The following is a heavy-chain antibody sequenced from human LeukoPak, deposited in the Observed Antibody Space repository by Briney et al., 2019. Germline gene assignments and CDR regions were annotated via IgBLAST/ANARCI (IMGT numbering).Heavy chain of an antibody. D-gene: IGHD2-21*02. J-gene: IGHJ3*02. CDR1: GFTFSSYA. CDR3: AKDLRYCGGDCYFDAFDI. CDR2: ISGSGGST. Sequence: PGGSLRLSCAASGFTFSSYAMSWVRQAPGKGPEWVSAISGSGGSTYYADSVKGRFTISRDNSKNTLYLQMNSLRAEDTAVYYCAKDLRYCGGDCYFDAFDIWGQGTMVTVSS. V-gene: IGHV3-23*01.